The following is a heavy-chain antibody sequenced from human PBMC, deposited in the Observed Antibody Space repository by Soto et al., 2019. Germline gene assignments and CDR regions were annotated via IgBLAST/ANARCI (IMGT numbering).Heavy chain of an antibody. D-gene: IGHD1-26*01. Sequence: QVQLQESGPGLVKPSGTLSLTCAVSGASISGSKWWTWVRQSPGKGLEWIGEISPSGNSSYNPSLKGRVTLSVDKSKNQFSLQLTSVTAADTAIYYCANKGGTYYFYWGQGTLVTVSS. CDR3: ANKGGTYYFY. V-gene: IGHV4-4*02. J-gene: IGHJ4*02. CDR2: ISPSGNS. CDR1: GASISGSKW.